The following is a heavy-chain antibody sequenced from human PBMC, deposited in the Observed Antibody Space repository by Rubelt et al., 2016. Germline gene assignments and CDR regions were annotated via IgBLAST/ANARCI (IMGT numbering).Heavy chain of an antibody. CDR2: ISGDTNTI. V-gene: IGHV3-11*01. CDR1: GFTFSDYY. Sequence: VQLVDSGGGLVQPGGSLRLSCAASGFTFSDYYMSWIRQAPGKGLEWVSYISGDTNTIHYADSVRGRLTISRVNGRNSVSLQMNSLRAEDTRSASAPTLLPLVSREKCPXDKRSVAVXSLAKDVW. CDR3: PTLLPLVSREKCPXDKRSVAVXSLAKDV. D-gene: IGHD3-3*01. J-gene: IGHJ6*01.